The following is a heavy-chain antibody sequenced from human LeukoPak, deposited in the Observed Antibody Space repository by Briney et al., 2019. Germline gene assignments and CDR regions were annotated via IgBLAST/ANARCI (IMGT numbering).Heavy chain of an antibody. J-gene: IGHJ6*02. V-gene: IGHV3-30-3*01. CDR1: GSTCSSYA. D-gene: IGHD3-22*01. CDR2: ISYDGSNK. Sequence: PGRSLRLSCAASGSTCSSYAMHWVRQAPGKGLEWVAVISYDGSNKYYADSVKGRFTISRDNSKNTLYLQMNSLRAEDTAVYYCAREYDSSGYYSWYYYGMDVWGQGTTVTVSS. CDR3: AREYDSSGYYSWYYYGMDV.